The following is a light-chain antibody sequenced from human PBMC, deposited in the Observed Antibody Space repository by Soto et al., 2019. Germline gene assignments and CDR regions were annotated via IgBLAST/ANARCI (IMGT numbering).Light chain of an antibody. CDR2: DAS. CDR1: QSVFRS. J-gene: IGKJ4*01. V-gene: IGKV3-11*01. Sequence: EIVLTQSPATLSLSPGERATLFCRASQSVFRSLAWYQQRPGQAPRLLISDASNRATGVPARFSGSGSGTDFTLTISSLEPEDFAVYYCQQRNILPLTFGGGTKVEIK. CDR3: QQRNILPLT.